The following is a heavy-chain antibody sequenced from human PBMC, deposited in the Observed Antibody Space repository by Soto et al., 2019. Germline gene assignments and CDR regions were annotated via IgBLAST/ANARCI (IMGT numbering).Heavy chain of an antibody. J-gene: IGHJ4*02. Sequence: VRLMESGGGLVYPGASLRLSCETSGFSFRDHSMNWVRQAPGKGLQWVSYISSTGDDIHYADSVKGRFTVSRDNAKNALFLQMNSLRDDDSAIYYCARLPKGSVVTGWGQGTLVTVSS. CDR1: GFSFRDHS. D-gene: IGHD2-21*02. CDR2: ISSTGDDI. V-gene: IGHV3-48*02. CDR3: ARLPKGSVVTG.